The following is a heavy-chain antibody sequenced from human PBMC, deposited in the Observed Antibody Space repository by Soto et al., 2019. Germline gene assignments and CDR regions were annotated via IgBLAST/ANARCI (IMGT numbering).Heavy chain of an antibody. D-gene: IGHD3-3*01. V-gene: IGHV4-61*01. CDR2: MSYSGTT. J-gene: IGHJ4*02. CDR3: ERAVNFDFWSDSQSGYYLDY. CDR1: GGSVSSGSYY. Sequence: PSETLSLTCTVSGGSVSSGSYYWSWIRQPPGKGLEWIAYMSYSGTTNYNPSLKSRVTISVDTSKNQFSLRLSSVTAADTAVYYCERAVNFDFWSDSQSGYYLDYWGQGTLLTVSS.